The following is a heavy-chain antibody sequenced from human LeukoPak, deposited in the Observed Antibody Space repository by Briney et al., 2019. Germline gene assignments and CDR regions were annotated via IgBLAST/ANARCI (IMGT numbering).Heavy chain of an antibody. V-gene: IGHV3-30*03. Sequence: GGSLRLSCAASGFTFSSYGMHWVRQAPGKGLEWVAVISYDGSNKYYADSVKGRFTISRDNAKNSLYLQMNSLRAEDTALYYCARGILYSSSWGFDYWGQGTLVTVSS. CDR3: ARGILYSSSWGFDY. D-gene: IGHD6-13*01. J-gene: IGHJ4*02. CDR1: GFTFSSYG. CDR2: ISYDGSNK.